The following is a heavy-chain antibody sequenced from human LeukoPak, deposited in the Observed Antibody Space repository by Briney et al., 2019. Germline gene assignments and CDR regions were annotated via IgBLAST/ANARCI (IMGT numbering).Heavy chain of an antibody. V-gene: IGHV3-30*02. CDR2: IRYDGSNK. D-gene: IGHD2-15*01. CDR1: GFTFSSYG. Sequence: GGSLRLSCAASGFTFSSYGMHLVRQAPGKGLEWVAFIRYDGSNKYYADSVKGRFTISRDNSKNTLYLQMNSLRAEDTAVYYCAKDMVVAADYWGQGTLVTVSS. CDR3: AKDMVVAADY. J-gene: IGHJ4*02.